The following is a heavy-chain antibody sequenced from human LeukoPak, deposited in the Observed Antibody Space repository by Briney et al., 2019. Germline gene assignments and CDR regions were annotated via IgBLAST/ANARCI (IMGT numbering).Heavy chain of an antibody. CDR2: INHSGST. V-gene: IGHV4-34*01. Sequence: SETLSLTCAVYGGSFSGYYWSWIRQPPGKGLEWIGEINHSGSTNYNPSLKSRVTISVDTSNNHFSLMLSSVSAADSAVYYCARSPYYYYGMDVWGQGTTVTVSS. J-gene: IGHJ6*02. CDR3: ARSPYYYYGMDV. CDR1: GGSFSGYY.